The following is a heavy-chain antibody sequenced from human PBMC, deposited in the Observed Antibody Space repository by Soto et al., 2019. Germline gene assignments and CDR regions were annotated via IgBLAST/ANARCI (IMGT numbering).Heavy chain of an antibody. Sequence: GASVKVSCKASGGTFSSYAISWVRQAPGQGLEWMGGIIPIFGTANYAQKFQGRVTITADKSTSTAYMELSSLRSEDTAVYYCARGRMTGYLYYFYGMDVWGQGTTVTVS. D-gene: IGHD3-9*01. CDR1: GGTFSSYA. J-gene: IGHJ6*02. V-gene: IGHV1-69*06. CDR2: IIPIFGTA. CDR3: ARGRMTGYLYYFYGMDV.